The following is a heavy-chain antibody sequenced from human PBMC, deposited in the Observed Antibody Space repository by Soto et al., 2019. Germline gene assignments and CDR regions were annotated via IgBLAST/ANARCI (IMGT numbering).Heavy chain of an antibody. Sequence: QVQLVQSGAEVKKPGSSVKVSCKASGGPFSSYTISWVRQAPGQGLEWMGRIIPILGIANYAQKFQGRVTNTADKSTSTAYMELSSLRSEDTAVDYCASRAVADGAFDIWGQGTMVTVSS. CDR3: ASRAVADGAFDI. D-gene: IGHD6-19*01. CDR1: GGPFSSYT. CDR2: IIPILGIA. J-gene: IGHJ3*02. V-gene: IGHV1-69*02.